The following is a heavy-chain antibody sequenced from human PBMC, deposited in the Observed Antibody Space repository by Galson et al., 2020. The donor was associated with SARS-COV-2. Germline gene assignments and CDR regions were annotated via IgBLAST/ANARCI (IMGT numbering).Heavy chain of an antibody. CDR1: GFTFNNYA. V-gene: IGHV3-30*18. D-gene: IGHD3-16*01. CDR2: ISYEGSKN. Sequence: GGSLRLSCTASGFTFNNYAMHWVRQPPGKGLEWVAFISYEGSKNYNEDPLKGRFTISSDASTNTLYMQMNSLRAEDTAVYYCAKVAQIFKITFGGGYFDYWGQGTLVTVSS. CDR3: AKVAQIFKITFGGGYFDY. J-gene: IGHJ4*02.